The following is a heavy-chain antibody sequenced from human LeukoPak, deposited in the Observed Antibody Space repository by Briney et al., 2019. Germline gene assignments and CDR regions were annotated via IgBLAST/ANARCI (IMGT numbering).Heavy chain of an antibody. CDR3: ARTHPPPSRYYYYYYGMDV. Sequence: GASVKVSCKASGYTFTSYAMHWVRQAPGQRLEWMGWINAGNGNTKYSQKFQGRVTITRDTSASTAYMELSSLRSEDTAVYYCARTHPPPSRYYYYYYGMDVWGKGTTVTVSS. CDR2: INAGNGNT. J-gene: IGHJ6*04. V-gene: IGHV1-3*01. CDR1: GYTFTSYA.